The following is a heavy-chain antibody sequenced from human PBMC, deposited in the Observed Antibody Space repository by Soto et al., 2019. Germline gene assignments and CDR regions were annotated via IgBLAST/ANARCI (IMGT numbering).Heavy chain of an antibody. J-gene: IGHJ5*02. CDR2: IFHDGNT. CDR3: ARHEGWTGPDQ. Sequence: SETLSLTCAVSGASIGSGVWWSWFRQPPGKGLEWIAEIFHDGNTNYSPSLKSRVTISVDKSQNQFSLNVYSVTAADTAVYYCARHEGWTGPDQWGQGTLVTVSS. D-gene: IGHD2-8*02. V-gene: IGHV4-4*02. CDR1: GASIGSGVW.